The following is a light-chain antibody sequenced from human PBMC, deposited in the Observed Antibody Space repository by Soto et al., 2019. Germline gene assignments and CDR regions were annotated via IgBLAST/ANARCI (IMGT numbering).Light chain of an antibody. Sequence: EIVLTQSPGTLSLSPGERATLSCRASQSVSTIYLGWYQQKPGRAPRLLIYGASSRATGIPDRFSGSGSGTDFPLTISRLEPEDFAVYYCQQYGSSQWTFGQGTKVEIK. CDR1: QSVSTIY. V-gene: IGKV3-20*01. CDR2: GAS. CDR3: QQYGSSQWT. J-gene: IGKJ1*01.